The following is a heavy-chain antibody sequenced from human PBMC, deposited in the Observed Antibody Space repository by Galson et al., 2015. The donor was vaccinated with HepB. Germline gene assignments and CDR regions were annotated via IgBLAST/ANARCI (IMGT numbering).Heavy chain of an antibody. V-gene: IGHV3-64D*06. CDR2: ISSNGGST. J-gene: IGHJ5*02. Sequence: SLRLSCAASGFTFSSYAMHWVRQAPGKGLEYVSAISSNGGSTYYADSVKGRFTISRDNSKNTLYLQMSSLRAEDTAVYYCVKDPLAAKGWFDPWGQGTLVTVSS. CDR1: GFTFSSYA. CDR3: VKDPLAAKGWFDP. D-gene: IGHD2-15*01.